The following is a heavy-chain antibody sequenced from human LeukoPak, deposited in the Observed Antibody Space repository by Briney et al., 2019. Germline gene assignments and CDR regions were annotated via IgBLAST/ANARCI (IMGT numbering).Heavy chain of an antibody. Sequence: ASVKVSCKASGGTFSSYAISWVRQAPGQGLEWMGGIIPIFGTANYAQKFQGRVTITADESTSTAYMELSSLRSEDTAVYYCARPVAGGFSVTDYWGQGTPVTVSS. V-gene: IGHV1-69*13. CDR1: GGTFSSYA. CDR3: ARPVAGGFSVTDY. D-gene: IGHD6-19*01. CDR2: IIPIFGTA. J-gene: IGHJ4*02.